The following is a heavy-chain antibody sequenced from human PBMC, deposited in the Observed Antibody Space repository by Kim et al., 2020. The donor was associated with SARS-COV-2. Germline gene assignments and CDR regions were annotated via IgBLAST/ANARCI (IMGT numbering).Heavy chain of an antibody. CDR1: GGSINSKTYY. Sequence: SETLSLICTVSGGSINSKTYYWGWIRQSPGRGLEWIGNVYYSGATNYNPSLKSRVTISVDTSKNQFSLNLNSVTAADTAVYYCASQYLRGSVPAFFDYWG. D-gene: IGHD3-10*01. CDR2: VYYSGAT. J-gene: IGHJ4*01. V-gene: IGHV4-39*01. CDR3: ASQYLRGSVPAFFDY.